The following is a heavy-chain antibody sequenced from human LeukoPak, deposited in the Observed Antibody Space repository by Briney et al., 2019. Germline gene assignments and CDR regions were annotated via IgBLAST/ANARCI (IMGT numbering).Heavy chain of an antibody. V-gene: IGHV4-4*02. Sequence: PSETLSLTCAVSGGSILTTNWWSWVCQPPGKGLEWIGEVHLSGASNYNPSLKSRVNMSIDKSKNQLSLELTSVTAADTAIYYCTRESGAFSPFGFWGQGTLVTVSS. CDR1: GGSILTTNW. CDR3: TRESGAFSPFGF. D-gene: IGHD1-26*01. CDR2: VHLSGAS. J-gene: IGHJ4*02.